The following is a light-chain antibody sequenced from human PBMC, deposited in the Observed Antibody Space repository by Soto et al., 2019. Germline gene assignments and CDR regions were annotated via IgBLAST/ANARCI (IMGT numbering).Light chain of an antibody. Sequence: EIVLTQSPGTLSLSPGERATLSCRASQSISSNYLAWYQQKPGQAPRLLMYDASIRAAGIPDRFSGSVSGTDFTLTISRLEAEDFAVYYCQLYDRTPLTFGPGTKLDIK. J-gene: IGKJ3*01. CDR1: QSISSNY. CDR2: DAS. CDR3: QLYDRTPLT. V-gene: IGKV3-20*01.